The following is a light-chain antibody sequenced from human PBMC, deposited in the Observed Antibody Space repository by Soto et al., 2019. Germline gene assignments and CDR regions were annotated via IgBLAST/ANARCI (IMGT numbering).Light chain of an antibody. V-gene: IGKV1-5*01. J-gene: IGKJ2*01. Sequence: DIPVTQSPPTLSASVGDRVTITCRASQTISTWMAWYQQKTGKAPKLLVYDASTFQSGVASRFSGSGSGTEFTLIISGLQPDDSATYYCQQYTKTNNTWMFGQGTKLDIK. CDR3: QQYTKTNNTWM. CDR1: QTISTW. CDR2: DAS.